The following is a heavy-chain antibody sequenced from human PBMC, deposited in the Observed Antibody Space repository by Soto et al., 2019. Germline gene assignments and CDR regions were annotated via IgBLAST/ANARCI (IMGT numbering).Heavy chain of an antibody. V-gene: IGHV3-30-3*01. D-gene: IGHD2-2*02. CDR2: ISYDGSNK. CDR1: GFTFSSYA. Sequence: QVQLVESGGGVVQPGRSLRLSCAASGFTFSSYAMHWVRQAPGKGLEWVAVISYDGSNKYYADSVKGRFTISRDNSKNTLYLQMNSLRAEDTAVYYCARDLVPAAILPYYYYGMDVWGQGTKVTVSS. J-gene: IGHJ6*02. CDR3: ARDLVPAAILPYYYYGMDV.